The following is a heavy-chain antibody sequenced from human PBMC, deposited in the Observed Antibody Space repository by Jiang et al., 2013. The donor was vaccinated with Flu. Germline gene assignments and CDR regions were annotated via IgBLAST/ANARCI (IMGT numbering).Heavy chain of an antibody. Sequence: LLKPSETLSLTCAVYGGSFSDYYWSWIRQPPGKGLEWIGEINHSESTNYNPSLKSRVTISIDTSKNQFSLKLSSVTAADTAVYYCARARGYYYDSSGLYFDYWDQGPLVTVSS. V-gene: IGHV4-34*01. CDR1: GGSFSDYY. CDR3: ARARGYYYDSSGLYFDY. J-gene: IGHJ4*02. D-gene: IGHD3-22*01. CDR2: INHSEST.